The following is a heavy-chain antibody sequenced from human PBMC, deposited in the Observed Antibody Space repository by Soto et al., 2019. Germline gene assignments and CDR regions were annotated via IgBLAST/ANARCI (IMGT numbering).Heavy chain of an antibody. CDR2: ISAYNGNT. V-gene: IGHV1-18*01. CDR1: GYTFTSYG. J-gene: IGHJ5*02. CDR3: ARVVPAATGTNWFDP. D-gene: IGHD2-2*01. Sequence: ASVKVSCKASGYTFTSYGISWVRQAPGQGLEWMGWISAYNGNTNYAQKLQGRVTMTTDTSTSTAYMELRSLRSDDTAVYYCARVVPAATGTNWFDPWGQGTPVTVSS.